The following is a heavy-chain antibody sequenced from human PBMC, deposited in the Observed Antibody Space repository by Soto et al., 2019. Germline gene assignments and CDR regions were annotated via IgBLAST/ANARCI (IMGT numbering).Heavy chain of an antibody. Sequence: GGSLRLSCAASGFTFSNYGIHWVRQAPGTGLEWVAVISYDGSNTYYTDSVKGRFTISRDTSKNTLYRQMNSLRAEDTAVYYCSGRPHRVTIFGRGPAGMDVWGQGTTVTVSS. J-gene: IGHJ6*02. CDR2: ISYDGSNT. D-gene: IGHD3-3*01. V-gene: IGHV3-30*03. CDR3: SGRPHRVTIFGRGPAGMDV. CDR1: GFTFSNYG.